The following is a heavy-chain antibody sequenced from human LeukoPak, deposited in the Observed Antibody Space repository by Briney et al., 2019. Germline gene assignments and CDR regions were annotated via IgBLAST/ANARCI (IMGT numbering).Heavy chain of an antibody. CDR2: MYYSGSN. J-gene: IGHJ5*02. CDR1: GGSISSSSYY. CDR3: AREGRWTNWLDP. D-gene: IGHD3-10*01. Sequence: SETLSLTCTVSGGSISSSSYYWGWIRQPPGKGLEWIGSMYYSGSNHYNPSLKSRVTISVDTSKNQLSLKLSSVTAADTAVYYCAREGRWTNWLDPWGQGTLVTVSS. V-gene: IGHV4-39*07.